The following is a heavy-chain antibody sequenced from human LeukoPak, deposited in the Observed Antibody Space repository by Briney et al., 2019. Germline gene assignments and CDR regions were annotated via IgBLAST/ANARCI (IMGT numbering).Heavy chain of an antibody. CDR2: IYPGDSDT. D-gene: IGHD3-22*01. Sequence: GESLKISRKGSGYSFTSYWIGWVRQMPGKGLEWMGIIYPGDSDTRYSPSFQGQVTISADKSISTAYLQWSSLKASDTAMYYCARWYYDSSGDHPDYYYYGMDVWGQGTTVTVSS. V-gene: IGHV5-51*01. CDR1: GYSFTSYW. CDR3: ARWYYDSSGDHPDYYYYGMDV. J-gene: IGHJ6*02.